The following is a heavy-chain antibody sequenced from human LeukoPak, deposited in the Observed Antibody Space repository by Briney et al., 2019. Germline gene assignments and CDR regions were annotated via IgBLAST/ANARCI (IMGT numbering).Heavy chain of an antibody. CDR3: ATGNYYDSRGYYTFGH. V-gene: IGHV3-74*01. D-gene: IGHD3-22*01. CDR1: EFTFDKHW. CDR2: INGDGTIT. J-gene: IGHJ4*02. Sequence: GLLRLSGAASEFTFDKHWMYWIGQAPGKGLVWVSRINGDGTITSYADYVKSAFIISRDNAKNTLYLQVSSLRAEDTAVYYCATGNYYDSRGYYTFGHWGQGTLVTVSS.